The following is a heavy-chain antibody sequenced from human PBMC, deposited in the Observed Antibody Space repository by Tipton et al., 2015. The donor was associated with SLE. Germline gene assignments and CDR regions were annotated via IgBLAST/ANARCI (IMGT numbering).Heavy chain of an antibody. CDR1: GDSISTYY. CDR2: IYYVGST. V-gene: IGHV4-59*01. CDR3: ASLNRDYLDF. J-gene: IGHJ4*02. Sequence: TLSLTCTVSGDSISTYYWNWIRQSPGKGLEWIGNIYYVGSTNYNPSFKGRVTISVATSKNQFSLKLRSVTAADTAVYYCASLNRDYLDFWGQGTLVTVSS.